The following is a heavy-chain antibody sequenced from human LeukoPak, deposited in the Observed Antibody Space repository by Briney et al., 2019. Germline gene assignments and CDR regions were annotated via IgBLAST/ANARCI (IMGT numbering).Heavy chain of an antibody. D-gene: IGHD5-18*01. J-gene: IGHJ4*02. CDR3: ARLYSRVGPFDY. CDR1: GFTFSSYS. V-gene: IGHV3-30*03. CDR2: ILYDGSMQ. Sequence: GGSLRLSCAASGFTFSSYSMHWVRQAPGKGLEWLAVILYDGSMQYYAESMKGRLTISRDNSKNTLYLQMNSLRAEDTAVYYCARLYSRVGPFDYWGQGTLVTVSS.